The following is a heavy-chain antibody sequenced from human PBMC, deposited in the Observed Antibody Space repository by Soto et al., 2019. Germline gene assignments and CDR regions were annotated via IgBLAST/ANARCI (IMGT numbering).Heavy chain of an antibody. J-gene: IGHJ3*02. V-gene: IGHV3-53*04. CDR3: ARDGRESGYCSGGSCPPKDAFDI. CDR1: GFTVSSNY. D-gene: IGHD2-15*01. Sequence: PGGSLRLSCAASGFTVSSNYMSWVRQAPGKGLEWVSVIYIGGSTYYADSVKGRFTISRHNSKNTLYLQMNSLRAEDTAVYYCARDGRESGYCSGGSCPPKDAFDIWGQGTMVTVSS. CDR2: IYIGGST.